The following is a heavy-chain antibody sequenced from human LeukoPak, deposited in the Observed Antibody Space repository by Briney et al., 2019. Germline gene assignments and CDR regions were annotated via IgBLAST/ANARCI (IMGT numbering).Heavy chain of an antibody. J-gene: IGHJ6*03. V-gene: IGHV3-21*04. CDR1: GFMFSTNQ. CDR2: ISTSSNYR. CDR3: ARAVNVDRDYYYMDV. D-gene: IGHD5-12*01. Sequence: GGSLRLSCAASGFMFSTNQMNWVRQAPGKGLEWVASISTSSNYRYYADSVQGRFTISRDNAEKSLYLQMNSLRVEDTALYYCARAVNVDRDYYYMDVWGKGTTVTVSS.